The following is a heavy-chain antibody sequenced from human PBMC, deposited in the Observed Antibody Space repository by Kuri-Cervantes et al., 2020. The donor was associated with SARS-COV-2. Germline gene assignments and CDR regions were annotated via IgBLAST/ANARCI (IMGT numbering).Heavy chain of an antibody. CDR2: INHSGST. V-gene: IGHV4-34*01. D-gene: IGHD3-16*02. Sequence: SETLSLTCAVYGGSFSGYYWSWIRQPPGKGLEWIGEINHSGSTNYPPSLKSRVTISVDTSKNQFSLKLSSVTAADTAVYYCARGVIVTGPNDYYYYYGMDVWGQGTTVTVSS. CDR3: ARGVIVTGPNDYYYYYGMDV. CDR1: GGSFSGYY. J-gene: IGHJ6*02.